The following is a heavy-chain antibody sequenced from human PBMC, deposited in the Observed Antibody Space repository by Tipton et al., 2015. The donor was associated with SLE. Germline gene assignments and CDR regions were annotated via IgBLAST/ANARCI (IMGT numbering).Heavy chain of an antibody. CDR1: GHTSPNYG. CDR3: ARTNVGWYFDL. Sequence: QSGPEVKKAGASVRVSCKASGHTSPNYGISWVRQAPGQGLEWMGWVSAYTGTTNYAQKLQGRVTMTADTSTSTAYMELRSLRSDDTAVYYCARTNVGWYFDLWGGGTLVAVSS. J-gene: IGHJ2*01. CDR2: VSAYTGTT. V-gene: IGHV1-18*01.